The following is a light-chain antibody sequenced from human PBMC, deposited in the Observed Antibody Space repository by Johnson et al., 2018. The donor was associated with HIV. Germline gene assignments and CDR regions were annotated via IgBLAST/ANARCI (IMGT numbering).Light chain of an antibody. CDR1: DSNIGNNY. Sequence: QLVLTQPPSVSAAPGQKVTISCFGSDSNIGNNYVSWYQQVPGTAPKLLIYDNDKRPSGIPDRFSGSKSGTSATLGITGLQTGDEADYYCGTWDSSLSANVFVTGTKVTVL. V-gene: IGLV1-51*01. CDR3: GTWDSSLSANV. J-gene: IGLJ1*01. CDR2: DND.